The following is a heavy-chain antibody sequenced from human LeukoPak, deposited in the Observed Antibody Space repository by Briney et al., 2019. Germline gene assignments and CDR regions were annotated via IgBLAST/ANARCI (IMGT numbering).Heavy chain of an antibody. CDR3: AKDDPWTYCYGSGRPGP. D-gene: IGHD3-10*01. Sequence: GGSLRLSCAASGFTFSSYAMSWVRQAPGKGLEWVSAISGSGGSTYYADSVKGRFTISRDNSKNTLYLQMNSLRAEDTAVYYCAKDDPWTYCYGSGRPGPWGQGTLVTVSS. J-gene: IGHJ5*02. V-gene: IGHV3-23*01. CDR2: ISGSGGST. CDR1: GFTFSSYA.